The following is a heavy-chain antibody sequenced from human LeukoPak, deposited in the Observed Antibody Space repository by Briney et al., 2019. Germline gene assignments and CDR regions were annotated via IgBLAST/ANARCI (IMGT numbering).Heavy chain of an antibody. J-gene: IGHJ4*02. D-gene: IGHD6-13*01. CDR1: GFTFSTYA. CDR2: IYSGGST. Sequence: PGVSLRLSCAASGFTFSTYAMIWVRQAPGKGLEWVSVIYSGGSTYYADSVKGRFTISRDNSKNTLYLQMNSLRAEDTALYYCARVPVASWIQLDSWGQGTLVTVSS. CDR3: ARVPVASWIQLDS. V-gene: IGHV3-53*01.